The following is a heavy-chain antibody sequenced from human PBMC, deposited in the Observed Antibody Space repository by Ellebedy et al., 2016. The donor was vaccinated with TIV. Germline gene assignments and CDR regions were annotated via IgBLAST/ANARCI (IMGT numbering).Heavy chain of an antibody. CDR3: ARHVDEYSSSKRFDP. CDR2: IYYSGST. V-gene: IGHV4-39*01. D-gene: IGHD6-6*01. CDR1: SGSISSSSYY. Sequence: MPSETLSLTCTVSSGSISSSSYYWGWIRQHPGKGLEWIGSIYYSGSTYYNPSLKSRVTISVDTSKNQFSLKLSSVTAADTAVYYCARHVDEYSSSKRFDPWGQGTLVTVSS. J-gene: IGHJ5*02.